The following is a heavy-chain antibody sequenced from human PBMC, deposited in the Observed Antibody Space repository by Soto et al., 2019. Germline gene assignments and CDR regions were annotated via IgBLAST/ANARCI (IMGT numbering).Heavy chain of an antibody. V-gene: IGHV5-10-1*01. CDR1: GYSFTSYW. Sequence: GESLKISCKGSGYSFTSYWISWVRQMPGKGLEWMGRIDPSDSYTNYSPSFQGHVTISADKSISTAYLQWSSLKASDTAMYYCARLLGYCSGGSCYDYYYNGMGVWGQGTTVTVSS. J-gene: IGHJ6*02. D-gene: IGHD2-15*01. CDR3: ARLLGYCSGGSCYDYYYNGMGV. CDR2: IDPSDSYT.